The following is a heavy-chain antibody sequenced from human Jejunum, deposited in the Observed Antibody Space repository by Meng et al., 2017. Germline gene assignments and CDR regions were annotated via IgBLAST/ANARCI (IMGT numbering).Heavy chain of an antibody. CDR1: GFSLSTRGVG. CDR2: IYWDDDK. Sequence: QITLKESGPTLVKPPQTLTLTCTFSGFSLSTRGVGVGWIRQPPGKVLEWLAVIYWDDDKRYSPSLKTRVTITKDTSKNQVVLTMTNMDPVDTATYYCARKGALEPLDYWGQGTLVTVSS. CDR3: ARKGALEPLDY. J-gene: IGHJ4*02. V-gene: IGHV2-5*02. D-gene: IGHD1-1*01.